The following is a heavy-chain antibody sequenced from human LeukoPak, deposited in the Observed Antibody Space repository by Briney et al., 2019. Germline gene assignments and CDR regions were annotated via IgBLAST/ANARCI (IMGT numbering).Heavy chain of an antibody. CDR3: TRDPRNKGFDP. J-gene: IGHJ5*02. Sequence: GGSLRLSCAASGFTFSSYAMSWVRQAPGKGLEWVSSINGDGSSTNYADSVKGRFTISRDNAKNTLYLEMNSLRAEDTAVYYCTRDPRNKGFDPWGQGTLVTVSS. CDR1: GFTFSSYA. CDR2: INGDGSST. V-gene: IGHV3-74*01. D-gene: IGHD1/OR15-1a*01.